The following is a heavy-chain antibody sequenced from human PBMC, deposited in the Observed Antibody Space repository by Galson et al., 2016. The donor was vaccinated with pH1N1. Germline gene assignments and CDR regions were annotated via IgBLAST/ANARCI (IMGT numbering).Heavy chain of an antibody. J-gene: IGHJ5*02. CDR1: GDSMARNNYY. CDR2: IHSRGTA. Sequence: SETLSLTCPVPGDSMARNNYYCAWIRQPPGKGLEWVASIHSRGTALYNPSPKNRVTIFQDSSKSYFSLKMNSVTATDTAPYYCARHRYKFPYFEWSLNRWFDHWGQGILVTVSS. D-gene: IGHD3-9*01. CDR3: ARHRYKFPYFEWSLNRWFDH. V-gene: IGHV4-39*01.